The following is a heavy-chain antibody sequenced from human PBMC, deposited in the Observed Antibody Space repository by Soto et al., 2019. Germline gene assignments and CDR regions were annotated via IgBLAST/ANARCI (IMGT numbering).Heavy chain of an antibody. V-gene: IGHV4-59*01. Sequence: QVQLQETGPGLVKPSETLSLTCTVSGGTLSKYYWSWIRQAPGKGLEWIGYIYFTGHPNYNPSLKSRVSISVDTHPNQVTLEIHSVTAADTAIYYCPRDREGYAGDSFWFDPWGPGTLVIVSS. CDR1: GGTLSKYY. D-gene: IGHD2-2*01. CDR2: IYFTGHP. CDR3: PRDREGYAGDSFWFDP. J-gene: IGHJ5*02.